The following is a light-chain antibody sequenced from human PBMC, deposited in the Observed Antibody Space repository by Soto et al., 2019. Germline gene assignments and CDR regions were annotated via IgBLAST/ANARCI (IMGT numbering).Light chain of an antibody. Sequence: QSVLTQPPSASGTPGQRVAISCSGSSSNIGRNTVNLYQQVPGTAPKLLIYSNDQRPSGVPDRFSGSKSGTSASPAISGLQSEDEADYYCAAWDDSLNGPFVFGIGTKVTVL. CDR1: SSNIGRNT. V-gene: IGLV1-44*01. J-gene: IGLJ1*01. CDR2: SND. CDR3: AAWDDSLNGPFV.